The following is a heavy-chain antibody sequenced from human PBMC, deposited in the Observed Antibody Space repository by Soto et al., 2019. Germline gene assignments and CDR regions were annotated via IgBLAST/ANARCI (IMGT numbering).Heavy chain of an antibody. CDR2: IFSNDDK. V-gene: IGHV2-26*01. D-gene: IGHD3-3*01. CDR3: ARSGVHPNWFDP. J-gene: IGHJ5*02. Sequence: QVTLKESGPVLVKPTETLTLTCTVSGFSLSIATLGVSWIRQPPGKALEWLAHIFSNDDKSYNTSLKSRLTVSKDTSKSRVVLIMTNMDPVDTAPYYCARSGVHPNWFDPWGQGLLVTVSS. CDR1: GFSLSIATLG.